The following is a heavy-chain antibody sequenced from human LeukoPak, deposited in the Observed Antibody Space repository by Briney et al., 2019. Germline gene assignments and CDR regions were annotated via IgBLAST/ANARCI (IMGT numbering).Heavy chain of an antibody. V-gene: IGHV4-34*01. CDR3: ARGPENYHFWSAVDYYYYMDV. J-gene: IGHJ6*03. CDR2: INDRGTT. Sequence: PSETLSLTCAVSTGSFRGYHYNWVRQAPGRGLELIGDINDRGTTSYNPSLKSRVTISLESSRKQFSLRLTSVTVADTAVYYCARGPENYHFWSAVDYYYYMDVWGKGTTVTVSS. CDR1: TGSFRGYH. D-gene: IGHD3-3*01.